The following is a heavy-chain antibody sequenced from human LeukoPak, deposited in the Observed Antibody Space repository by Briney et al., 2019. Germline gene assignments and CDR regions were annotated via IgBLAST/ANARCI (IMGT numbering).Heavy chain of an antibody. J-gene: IGHJ4*02. CDR3: ARGRGATIH. V-gene: IGHV4-34*01. Sequence: SETLSLTCAVYGGSFSGYYWSWIRQPPGKGLEWIGEINHSGSTNYNPSLKSRVTISVDTSKNQFSLKLSSVTAADMAVYYCARGRGATIHWGQGTLVTVSS. CDR1: GGSFSGYY. D-gene: IGHD1-26*01. CDR2: INHSGST.